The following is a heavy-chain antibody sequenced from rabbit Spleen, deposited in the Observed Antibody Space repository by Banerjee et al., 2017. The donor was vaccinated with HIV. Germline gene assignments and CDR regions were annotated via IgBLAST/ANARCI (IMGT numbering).Heavy chain of an antibody. CDR1: GFSLSSYY. Sequence: QELVESAGGLVNPGGSLTLTCTASGFSLSSYYMNWVRQAPGKGLEWIDYIDPVFGITYYANWVNGRFSISRENAQNTVFLQMTSLTAADTATYFCARDGAGGSYFALWGPGTLVTVS. CDR3: ARDGAGGSYFAL. CDR2: IDPVFGIT. D-gene: IGHD8-1*01. V-gene: IGHV1S7*01. J-gene: IGHJ4*01.